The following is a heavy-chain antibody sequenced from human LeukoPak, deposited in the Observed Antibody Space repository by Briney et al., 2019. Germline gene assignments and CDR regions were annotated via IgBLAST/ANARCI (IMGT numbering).Heavy chain of an antibody. Sequence: GGSLRLSCAASGFTFSSYSMNWVRQAPGKGLEWVSSISSSSSYIYYADSVKGRFTISRDNAKNSLYLQMNSLRAEDTAVYYCATRDGQWIRGAAAGKPHYYFDYWGQGTLVTVSS. J-gene: IGHJ4*02. CDR2: ISSSSSYI. CDR3: ATRDGQWIRGAAAGKPHYYFDY. V-gene: IGHV3-21*01. D-gene: IGHD6-13*01. CDR1: GFTFSSYS.